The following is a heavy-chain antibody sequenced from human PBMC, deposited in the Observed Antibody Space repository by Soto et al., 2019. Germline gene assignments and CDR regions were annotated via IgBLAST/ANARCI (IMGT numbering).Heavy chain of an antibody. Sequence: KTSETLSLTCTVSGGSISSGDYYWSWIRQPPGKGLEWIGYIYYSGSTYYNPSLKSRVTISVDTSKNQFSLKLSSVTAADTAVYYCARDTVPKYGMDVWGQGTTVTVSS. CDR3: ARDTVPKYGMDV. CDR2: IYYSGST. D-gene: IGHD4-17*01. V-gene: IGHV4-30-4*01. CDR1: GGSISSGDYY. J-gene: IGHJ6*02.